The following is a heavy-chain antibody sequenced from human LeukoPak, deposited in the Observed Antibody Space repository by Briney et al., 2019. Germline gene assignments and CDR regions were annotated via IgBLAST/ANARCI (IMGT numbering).Heavy chain of an antibody. CDR2: IVPSLGLT. J-gene: IGHJ4*02. CDR1: GGTFSSYT. V-gene: IGHV1-69*04. D-gene: IGHD1-26*01. Sequence: GASVKVSCKTSGGTFSSYTINWVRQAPGQGLEWMGRIVPSLGLTNYAQKFQGRVTVTADKSTSTAYMELSSLRSEGTGVYYCTRDPPRDSWEPSWDYWGQGTLITVSA. CDR3: TRDPPRDSWEPSWDY.